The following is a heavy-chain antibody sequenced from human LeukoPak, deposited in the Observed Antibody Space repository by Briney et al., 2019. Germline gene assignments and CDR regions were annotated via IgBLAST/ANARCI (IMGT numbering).Heavy chain of an antibody. CDR1: GGTFSSYA. J-gene: IGHJ4*02. Sequence: GASVKVSCKASGGTFSSYAISWVRQAPGQGLEWMGRIIPILGIANYAQKFQGRVTITADKSTSTAYMELSSLRSEDTAVYYCAKATQWLVLHLDYWGQGTLVTVSS. V-gene: IGHV1-69*04. CDR2: IIPILGIA. CDR3: AKATQWLVLHLDY. D-gene: IGHD6-19*01.